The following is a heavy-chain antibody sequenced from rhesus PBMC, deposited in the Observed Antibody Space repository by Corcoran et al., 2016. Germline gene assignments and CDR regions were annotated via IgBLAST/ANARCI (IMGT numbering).Heavy chain of an antibody. Sequence: QVQLQESGPGVVKPSETLSLTCAVSGGSISDSYRWSWIRQPPGKGLEWIGYIYVSSTSTNYNPSLKSRVTISKDTSKNQFSLKLSSVTAADTAVYYCAAQYVSCDYWGQGVLVTVSS. CDR1: GGSISDSYR. CDR3: AAQYVSCDY. CDR2: IYVSSTST. D-gene: IGHD1-1-1*01. V-gene: IGHV4S10*01. J-gene: IGHJ4*01.